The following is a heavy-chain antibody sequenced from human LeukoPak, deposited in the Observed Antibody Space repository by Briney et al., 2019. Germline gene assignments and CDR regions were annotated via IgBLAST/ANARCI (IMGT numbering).Heavy chain of an antibody. V-gene: IGHV3-74*01. CDR3: TREVLNAFDS. J-gene: IGHJ3*02. D-gene: IGHD3-10*01. CDR1: GFTFSMYW. Sequence: PGGSLILSCTASGFTFSMYWMHWVRQAPVKGLVWVSRINPDGSTASYAGSVEGRFTISRDNAKNTLYLQMNSLRAEDTAVYYCTREVLNAFDSWGQGTLVTVSS. CDR2: INPDGSTA.